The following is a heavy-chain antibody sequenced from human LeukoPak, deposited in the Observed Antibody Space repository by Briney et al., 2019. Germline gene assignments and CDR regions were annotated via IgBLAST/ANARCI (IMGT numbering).Heavy chain of an antibody. J-gene: IGHJ4*02. V-gene: IGHV4-59*01. D-gene: IGHD1-1*01. Sequence: KASETLSLTCTVSGASISSYYWSWIRQPPGKGLEWIGYIYYSGSTYYNPSLKSRVTISVDTSKNLFSLKLSSVTAADTAVYYCARVQRPLDGADYWGQGTLVTVSS. CDR1: GASISSYY. CDR2: IYYSGST. CDR3: ARVQRPLDGADY.